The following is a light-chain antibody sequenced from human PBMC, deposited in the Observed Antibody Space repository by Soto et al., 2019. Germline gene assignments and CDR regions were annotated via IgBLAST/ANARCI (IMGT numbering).Light chain of an antibody. CDR1: SSKIGSNY. V-gene: IGLV1-47*01. J-gene: IGLJ1*01. Sequence: QSVLTQPPSASGTPGQRVTISCSGSSSKIGSNYVYWYQQLPGTAPKLLIYRNNQRPSGVPDLFSGSKSGTSASLAISVLRSEDEADYYCAAWDDSLSGHYVFGTGTKVTVL. CDR3: AAWDDSLSGHYV. CDR2: RNN.